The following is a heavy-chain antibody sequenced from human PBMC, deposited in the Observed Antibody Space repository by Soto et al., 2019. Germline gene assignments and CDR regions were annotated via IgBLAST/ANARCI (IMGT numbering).Heavy chain of an antibody. Sequence: QVQLVQSGAEVKKPGSSVKVSCKASGGTFSSYTISWVRQAPGQGLEWMGRIIPILGIANYAQKFQGRVTITADKSTSKAYMELSSLRSEDTAVYYCARARNYYGSGSYYSYYMDVWGKGTTVTVSS. D-gene: IGHD3-10*01. CDR1: GGTFSSYT. CDR2: IIPILGIA. J-gene: IGHJ6*03. CDR3: ARARNYYGSGSYYSYYMDV. V-gene: IGHV1-69*02.